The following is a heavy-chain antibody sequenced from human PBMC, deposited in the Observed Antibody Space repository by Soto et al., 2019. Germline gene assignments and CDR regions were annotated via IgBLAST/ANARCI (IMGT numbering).Heavy chain of an antibody. J-gene: IGHJ6*03. D-gene: IGHD2-15*01. V-gene: IGHV3-30*18. Sequence: QVQLVESGGGVVQPGRSLRLSCAASGFTFSSYGMHWVRQAPGKGLEWVAVISYDGSNKYYADSVKGRFTISRDNSKNTLYLKMNSLRAEDTAVYYCAKDTCNSDYNYYYRDVWDKGTTVTVSS. CDR3: AKDTCNSDYNYYYRDV. CDR1: GFTFSSYG. CDR2: ISYDGSNK.